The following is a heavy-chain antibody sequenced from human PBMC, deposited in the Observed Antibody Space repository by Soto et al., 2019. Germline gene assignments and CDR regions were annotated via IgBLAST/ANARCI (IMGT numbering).Heavy chain of an antibody. V-gene: IGHV4-34*01. CDR3: ARGACSSTSCYGFYYYYYGMDV. D-gene: IGHD2-2*01. CDR1: GGSFSGYY. Sequence: SETLSLTCAVYGGSFSGYYWSWIRQPPGKGLEWIGEINHSGSTNYNPSLKSRVTISVDTSKNQFSLKLSFVTAADTAVYYCARGACSSTSCYGFYYYYYGMDVWGQGTTVTVSS. J-gene: IGHJ6*02. CDR2: INHSGST.